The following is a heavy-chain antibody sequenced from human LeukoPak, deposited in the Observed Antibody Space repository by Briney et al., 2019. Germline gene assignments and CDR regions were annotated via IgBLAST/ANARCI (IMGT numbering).Heavy chain of an antibody. V-gene: IGHV3-21*01. CDR3: ARDQDPNLVVPAAIHY. J-gene: IGHJ4*02. Sequence: GGSLRLSCAASGFTFSSYSMYWVRQAPGKGLEWVSSISSSSSYIYYADSVKGRFTISRDNAKNSLYLQMNGLRAEDTAVYYCARDQDPNLVVPAAIHYWGQGTLVTVSS. D-gene: IGHD2-2*01. CDR1: GFTFSSYS. CDR2: ISSSSSYI.